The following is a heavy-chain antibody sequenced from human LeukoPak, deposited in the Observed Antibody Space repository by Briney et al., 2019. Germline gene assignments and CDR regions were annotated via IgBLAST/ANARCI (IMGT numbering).Heavy chain of an antibody. Sequence: TSETLSLTCAVYGGSFSGYYWSWIRQPPGKGLEWIGEINHSGSTNYNPSLKSRVTISVDTSKNQFSLKLSSVTAADTAVYYCARGLGYSYKGWSDPWGQGTLVTVSS. D-gene: IGHD5-18*01. J-gene: IGHJ5*02. CDR3: ARGLGYSYKGWSDP. V-gene: IGHV4-34*01. CDR2: INHSGST. CDR1: GGSFSGYY.